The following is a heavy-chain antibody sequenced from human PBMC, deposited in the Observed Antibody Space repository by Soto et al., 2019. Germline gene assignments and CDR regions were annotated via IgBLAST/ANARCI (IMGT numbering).Heavy chain of an antibody. V-gene: IGHV1-69*06. J-gene: IGHJ5*02. CDR3: ARDAETYYDFWSGYRNWFDP. Sequence: SVKVSCKASGGTFSSYAISWVRQAPGQGLEWMGGIIPIFGTANYAQKFQGRVTITADKSTSTAYMELSSLRSEDTAVYYCARDAETYYDFWSGYRNWFDPWSQGTLVTVAS. D-gene: IGHD3-3*01. CDR2: IIPIFGTA. CDR1: GGTFSSYA.